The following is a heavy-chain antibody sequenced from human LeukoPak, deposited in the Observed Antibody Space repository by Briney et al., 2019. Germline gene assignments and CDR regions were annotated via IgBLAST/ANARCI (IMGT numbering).Heavy chain of an antibody. V-gene: IGHV4-34*01. CDR2: INHSGST. CDR3: VGYYGSGSSLDY. CDR1: GGSFSGYY. J-gene: IGHJ4*02. Sequence: KASETLSLTCAVYGGSFSGYYWSWIRQPPGKGLEWLGEINHSGSTNYNPSLKSRVTISVDTSKNQFSLKLSSVTAADTAVYYGVGYYGSGSSLDYWGQGTLVTVSS. D-gene: IGHD3-10*01.